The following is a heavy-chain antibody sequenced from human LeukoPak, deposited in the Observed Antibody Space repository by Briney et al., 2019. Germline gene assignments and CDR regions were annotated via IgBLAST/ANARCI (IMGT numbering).Heavy chain of an antibody. J-gene: IGHJ4*02. CDR3: GKTTAGYSSGQWPAWPVDY. CDR2: IFGSGGSP. D-gene: IGHD5-18*01. V-gene: IGHV3-23*01. CDR1: GFTFGSYA. Sequence: PGGSLRLSCEASGFTFGSYAMYWVRQAPGKGLEWVAGIFGSGGSPHYADSVKGRFTISRDNSKNTVYLQINRLRAEDTAVYYCGKTTAGYSSGQWPAWPVDYWGQGTLVTVSS.